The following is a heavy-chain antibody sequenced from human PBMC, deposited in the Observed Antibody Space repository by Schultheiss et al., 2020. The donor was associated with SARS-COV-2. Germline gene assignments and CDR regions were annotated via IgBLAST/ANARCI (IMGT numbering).Heavy chain of an antibody. CDR1: GGSISSYY. CDR2: IYTSGST. D-gene: IGHD3-22*01. J-gene: IGHJ4*02. CDR3: ARGPLTYYYDSSGYIFDY. Sequence: SETLSLTCTVSGGSISSYYWSWIRQPAGKGLEWTGRIYTSGSTYYNPSLKSRVTISVDTSKNQFSLKLSSVTAADTAVYYCARGPLTYYYDSSGYIFDYWGQGTLVTVSS. V-gene: IGHV4-4*07.